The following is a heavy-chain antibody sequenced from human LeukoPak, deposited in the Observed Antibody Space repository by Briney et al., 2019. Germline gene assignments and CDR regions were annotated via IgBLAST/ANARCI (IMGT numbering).Heavy chain of an antibody. CDR3: AREGVSYYGSRNDY. D-gene: IGHD3-10*01. Sequence: GGSLRLSCAASGFTFDDYGMTWVRQAPGKGLELVSGINWRGGSTSYADSVKGRFTISRDNVKNSLYLQMNSLRAEDTALYYCAREGVSYYGSRNDYWGQGTLVTVSS. CDR2: INWRGGST. J-gene: IGHJ4*02. CDR1: GFTFDDYG. V-gene: IGHV3-20*04.